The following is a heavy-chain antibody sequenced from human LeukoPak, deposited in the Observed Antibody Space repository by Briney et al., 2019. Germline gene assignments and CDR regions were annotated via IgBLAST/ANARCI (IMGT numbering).Heavy chain of an antibody. CDR2: ISGSGGST. J-gene: IGHJ6*03. Sequence: GGSLRLSCAASGFTFSSYGMSWVRQAPGKGLEWVSAISGSGGSTYYADSVKGRFTISRDNSKNTLYLQMGSLRAEDMAVYYCAREASHGVGYYYYYMDVWGKGTTVTVSS. CDR1: GFTFSSYG. V-gene: IGHV3-23*01. D-gene: IGHD2-15*01. CDR3: AREASHGVGYYYYYMDV.